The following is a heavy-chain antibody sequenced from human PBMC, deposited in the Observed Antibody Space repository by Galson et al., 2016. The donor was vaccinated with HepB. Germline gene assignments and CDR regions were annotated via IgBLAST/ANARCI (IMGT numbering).Heavy chain of an antibody. CDR2: INSDGSTT. CDR1: GFTFSSFW. J-gene: IGHJ4*02. CDR3: ARDAASGPWYRGASY. Sequence: SLRLSCAASGFTFSSFWMHWVRQAPGKGLVWVSRINSDGSTTNYANSVKGRFVISRDNAKNTLYLQMNSLRNEDTAVYYCARDAASGPWYRGASYWGQGTLVTVPS. D-gene: IGHD2-15*01. V-gene: IGHV3-74*01.